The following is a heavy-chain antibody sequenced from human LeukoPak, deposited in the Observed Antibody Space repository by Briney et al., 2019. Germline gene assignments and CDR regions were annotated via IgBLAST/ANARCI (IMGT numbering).Heavy chain of an antibody. J-gene: IGHJ4*02. CDR2: ISGSGGTT. CDR1: GFTFSSYA. Sequence: GGSLRLSCAASGFTFSSYAMSWVRQAPGKGLEWVSAISGSGGTTYYADSVKGRFTISRDNAKNSLYLQMNSLRAEDTAVYYCATAYFDWLFPLRYWGQGTLVTVSS. CDR3: ATAYFDWLFPLRY. D-gene: IGHD3-9*01. V-gene: IGHV3-23*01.